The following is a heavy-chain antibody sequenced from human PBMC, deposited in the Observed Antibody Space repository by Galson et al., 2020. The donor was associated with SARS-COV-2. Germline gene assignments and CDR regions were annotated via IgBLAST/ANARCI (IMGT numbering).Heavy chain of an antibody. Sequence: ETSETLSLTCAIYAGSFSGNYWWSWNRQPPGKGLEWIGEISHSGNTNYNPSLRRRATISADTSKSQFFLRLSFVTAADTAVYYCATHPVDFDSWGQGTLVTVSS. CDR1: AGSFSGNY. V-gene: IGHV4-34*01. CDR3: ATHPVDFDS. J-gene: IGHJ4*02. CDR2: ISHSGNT.